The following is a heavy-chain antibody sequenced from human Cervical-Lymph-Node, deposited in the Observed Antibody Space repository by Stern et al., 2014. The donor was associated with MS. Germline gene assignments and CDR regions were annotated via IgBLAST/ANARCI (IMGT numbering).Heavy chain of an antibody. CDR1: GFTFDDYA. D-gene: IGHD2-15*01. J-gene: IGHJ6*01. CDR2: ISWNRGTI. V-gene: IGHV3-9*01. CDR3: AKAAAATLHYYCMDV. Sequence: EVQLVESGGGLVQPGRSLRLSCVASGFTFDDYAMHWVRQAPGKGLEWVSGISWNRGTIDYADSVRGRFTISRDNAKKSLYLQMNSLRAEDTALYYCAKAAAATLHYYCMDVWGQGTTVTVSS.